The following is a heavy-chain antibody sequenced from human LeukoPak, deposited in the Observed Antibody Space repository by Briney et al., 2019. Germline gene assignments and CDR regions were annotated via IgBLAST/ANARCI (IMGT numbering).Heavy chain of an antibody. D-gene: IGHD3-3*01. CDR3: ARDPHYDFWSGETYFDY. CDR2: ISSNGGST. CDR1: GFTFSTYA. J-gene: IGHJ4*02. Sequence: PGGSLRLSCAASGFTFSTYAMHWVRQAPGKGLEYVSAISSNGGSTYYANSVKGRFTISRDNSKNTLYLQMGSLRAEDMAVYYCARDPHYDFWSGETYFDYWGQGTLVTVSS. V-gene: IGHV3-64*01.